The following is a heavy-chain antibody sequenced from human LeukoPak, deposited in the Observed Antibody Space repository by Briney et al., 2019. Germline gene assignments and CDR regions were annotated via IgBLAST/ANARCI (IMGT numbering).Heavy chain of an antibody. CDR2: IKEDGSER. J-gene: IGHJ6*03. Sequence: GGSLRLSCAVSGFTFSSGWMYWCSQAPGKGLEWVANIKEDGSERNYVDSVRGRFTISRDNAKNSLYLQMNSLRAEDTAVYYCARVRYMDVWGKGTTVTVSS. CDR3: ARVRYMDV. CDR1: GFTFSSGW. V-gene: IGHV3-7*01.